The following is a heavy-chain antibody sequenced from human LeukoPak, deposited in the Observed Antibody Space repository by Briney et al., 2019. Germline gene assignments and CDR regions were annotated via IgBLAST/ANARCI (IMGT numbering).Heavy chain of an antibody. CDR2: IYYSGST. D-gene: IGHD5-18*01. CDR1: GGSISSGDYY. CDR3: ARGRYKDRGYSYGVIDY. V-gene: IGHV4-30-4*01. J-gene: IGHJ4*02. Sequence: SQTLSLTCTVSGGSISSGDYYWSWIRQPPGEGLEWIGYIYYSGSTYYNPSLKSRVTLSVDPSKNQFSLTLSSVTAAHTAVYYWARGRYKDRGYSYGVIDYWGQGTLVTVSS.